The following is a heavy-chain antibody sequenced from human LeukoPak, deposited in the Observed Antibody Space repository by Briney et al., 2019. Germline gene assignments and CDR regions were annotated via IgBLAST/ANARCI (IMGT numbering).Heavy chain of an antibody. Sequence: GESLKISRKGSGYSFTSYWIGWVRQMPGKGLEWMGIIYPGDSDTRYSPSFQGQVTISADKSISTAYLQWSSLKASDTAMYYCARQGSIYYDSSPRLDYWGQGTLVTVSS. D-gene: IGHD3-22*01. J-gene: IGHJ4*02. CDR1: GYSFTSYW. V-gene: IGHV5-51*01. CDR3: ARQGSIYYDSSPRLDY. CDR2: IYPGDSDT.